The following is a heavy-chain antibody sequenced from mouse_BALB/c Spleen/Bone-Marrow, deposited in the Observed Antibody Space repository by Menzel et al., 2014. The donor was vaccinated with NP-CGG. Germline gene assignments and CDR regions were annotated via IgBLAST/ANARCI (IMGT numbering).Heavy chain of an antibody. Sequence: QVQLQQSGTELVRPGTSVKISCKASGYAFTXYXLXWVKQRPGXXXXWIGDIYPGSGNTYYNEKFKGKATLTADKSSSTAYMQLSGLTSEDSAVYFCTRRRSLDYWGQGTTLTVSS. CDR2: IYPGSGNT. CDR1: GYAFTXYX. CDR3: TRRRSLDY. V-gene: IGHV1-63*01. J-gene: IGHJ2*01.